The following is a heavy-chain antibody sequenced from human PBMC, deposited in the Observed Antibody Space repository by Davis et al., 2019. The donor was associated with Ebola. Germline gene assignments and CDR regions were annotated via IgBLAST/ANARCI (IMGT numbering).Heavy chain of an antibody. J-gene: IGHJ4*02. Sequence: GGSLRLSCAASGFTFTNYWMHWVRQAPGKGLVWVSSINSDGSSTTYAASVKGRFTISRDNAKNTLFLQMNSLRAEDTAVYYCAKDSYYYSSWGQGTLVTVSS. V-gene: IGHV3-74*01. D-gene: IGHD2-21*02. CDR1: GFTFTNYW. CDR3: AKDSYYYSS. CDR2: INSDGSST.